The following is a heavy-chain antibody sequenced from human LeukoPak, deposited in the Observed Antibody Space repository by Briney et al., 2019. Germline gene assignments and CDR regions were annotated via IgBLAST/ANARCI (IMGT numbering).Heavy chain of an antibody. CDR2: IYHSGST. D-gene: IGHD3-22*01. V-gene: IGHV4-4*02. CDR1: GGSISSSNW. J-gene: IGHJ3*02. CDR3: ARAIRRGKDYDSSPTGAFDI. Sequence: SETLSLTCAVSGGSISSSNWWSWVRQPPGKGLEWIGEIYHSGSTNYSPSLKSRVTISVDTSKNQFSLKLSSVTAADTAVYYCARAIRRGKDYDSSPTGAFDIWGQGTMVTVSS.